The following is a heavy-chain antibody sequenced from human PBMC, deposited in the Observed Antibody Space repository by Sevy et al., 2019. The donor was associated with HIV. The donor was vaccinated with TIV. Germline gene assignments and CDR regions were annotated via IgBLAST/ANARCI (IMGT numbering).Heavy chain of an antibody. J-gene: IGHJ6*02. V-gene: IGHV3-33*01. D-gene: IGHD3-3*01. Sequence: GGSLRLSCAASGFTLSSYGMHWVRQAPGKGLEWVAVIRYDGSNKYYGGSVKGGFTISRDNSKNTLYLQMNSLRAEDTAVYYCARDRLGITIAAEWGGGMDVWGQGTTVTVSS. CDR1: GFTLSSYG. CDR3: ARDRLGITIAAEWGGGMDV. CDR2: IRYDGSNK.